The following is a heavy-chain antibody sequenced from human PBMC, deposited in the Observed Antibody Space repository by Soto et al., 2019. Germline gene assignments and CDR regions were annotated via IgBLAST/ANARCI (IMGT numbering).Heavy chain of an antibody. D-gene: IGHD2-2*01. CDR1: GFIFSDYW. Sequence: PGGSLRLSCYDSGFIFSDYWMSWVRQAPGKGPEWVANIKFDGSVKQYVDSVRGRFTISRDNSRNSLFLQMDSLRAGDTAVYYCVKDGGYCSSSSCYSPRNHYFDSWGQGTLVTVSS. CDR3: VKDGGYCSSSSCYSPRNHYFDS. CDR2: IKFDGSVK. V-gene: IGHV3-7*03. J-gene: IGHJ4*02.